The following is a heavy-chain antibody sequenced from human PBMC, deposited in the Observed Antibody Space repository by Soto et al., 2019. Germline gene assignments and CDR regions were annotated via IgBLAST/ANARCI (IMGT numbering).Heavy chain of an antibody. D-gene: IGHD2-2*01. Sequence: QVQLVESGGGVVQPGRSLRLSCAASGFTFSSHGMHWVRQAPGKGLEWVALISHDGTNQYYADSVKGRFTISRDNSKNTLYLQANSLRTEDTALYYCAKQTSAWCSTTPCNEARFYYALDVWGQGTSVTVSS. CDR2: ISHDGTNQ. J-gene: IGHJ6*02. V-gene: IGHV3-30*18. CDR1: GFTFSSHG. CDR3: AKQTSAWCSTTPCNEARFYYALDV.